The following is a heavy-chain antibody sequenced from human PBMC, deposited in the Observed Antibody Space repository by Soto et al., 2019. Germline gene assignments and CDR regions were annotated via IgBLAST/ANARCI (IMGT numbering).Heavy chain of an antibody. Sequence: ASVKVSCKASGYTFTSYDINWVRQAPGQGLEWMGWISAYNGNTNYAQKLQGRVTMTADTSTSTAYMELRSLRADDTAVYYCARITDIVVVSATSGPNFDYWGQGTLVTVSS. CDR2: ISAYNGNT. CDR3: ARITDIVVVSATSGPNFDY. V-gene: IGHV1-18*01. CDR1: GYTFTSYD. D-gene: IGHD2-2*01. J-gene: IGHJ4*02.